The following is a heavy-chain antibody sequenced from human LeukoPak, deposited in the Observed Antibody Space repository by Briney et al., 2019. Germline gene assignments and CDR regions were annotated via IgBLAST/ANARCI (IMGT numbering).Heavy chain of an antibody. J-gene: IGHJ4*02. D-gene: IGHD6-6*01. Sequence: SETLSLTCAVYGGSFSGYYWSWIRQPPGKGLEWIGEINHSGSTNYNPSLKSRVTISVDTSKNQFSLKLSSVTAADTAVYYCARGSSSRGYGPRFDYWGQGTLVTVSS. V-gene: IGHV4-34*01. CDR3: ARGSSSRGYGPRFDY. CDR2: INHSGST. CDR1: GGSFSGYY.